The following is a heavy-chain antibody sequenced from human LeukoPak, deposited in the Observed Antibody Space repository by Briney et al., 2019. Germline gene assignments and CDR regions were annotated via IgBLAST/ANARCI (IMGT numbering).Heavy chain of an antibody. CDR3: ARVPIIVVAGAPTPIYYFDY. CDR1: GGSFSGYY. Sequence: SETLSLTCAVYGGSFSGYYWSWIRQPPGKGLEWIGEINHSGSTNYNPSLKSRVTISVDTSKNQFSLRLSSVTAADTAVYYCARVPIIVVAGAPTPIYYFDYWGQGTLVTVSS. CDR2: INHSGST. J-gene: IGHJ4*02. D-gene: IGHD2-2*01. V-gene: IGHV4-34*01.